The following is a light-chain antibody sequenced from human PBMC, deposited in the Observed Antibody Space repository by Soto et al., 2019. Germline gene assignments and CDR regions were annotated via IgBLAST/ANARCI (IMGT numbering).Light chain of an antibody. CDR2: DVN. Sequence: LTQPRSVSGSPRQSVTISCTGTSSDVGGYDFVSWYQQHPGKAPKFIIYDVNKRPSGVPDRFSGSKSGNTASLTISGLQAEDEADYYCCSYAGSYSVVFGTGTKVTVL. CDR1: SSDVGGYDF. V-gene: IGLV2-11*01. CDR3: CSYAGSYSVV. J-gene: IGLJ1*01.